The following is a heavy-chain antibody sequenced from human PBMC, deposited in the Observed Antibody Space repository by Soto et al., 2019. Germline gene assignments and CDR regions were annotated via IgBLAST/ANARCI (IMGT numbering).Heavy chain of an antibody. V-gene: IGHV3-30-3*01. CDR1: GFTFSSYA. J-gene: IGHJ4*02. Sequence: QVQLVESGGGVVQPGRSLRLSCAASGFTFSSYAMHWVRQAPGKGLEWVAVLSYDGSNKYYADSVKGRFTISRDNSKNTLYLQMNSLRAEDTAVYYCASPPYSSGVQERGGVYWGQGTLVTVSS. CDR2: LSYDGSNK. D-gene: IGHD6-19*01. CDR3: ASPPYSSGVQERGGVY.